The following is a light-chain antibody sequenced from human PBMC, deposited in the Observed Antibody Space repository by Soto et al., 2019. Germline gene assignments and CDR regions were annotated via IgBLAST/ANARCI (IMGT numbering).Light chain of an antibody. Sequence: QSVRTQAPSLSGVPGQMVTISCTGTSSDIGAGYDVHWYQQLPGAAPKLLIYSNAIRPSGVPDRFSASKSGTSASLAITGLRAEDEADYYCQSYDSSLTTYVFGTGNKVTVL. V-gene: IGLV1-40*01. CDR2: SNA. J-gene: IGLJ1*01. CDR3: QSYDSSLTTYV. CDR1: SSDIGAGYD.